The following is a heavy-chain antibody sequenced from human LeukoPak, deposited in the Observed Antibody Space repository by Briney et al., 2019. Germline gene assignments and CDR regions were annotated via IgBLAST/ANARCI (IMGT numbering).Heavy chain of an antibody. Sequence: GESLKISCKGSGYSFTSYWIGWVRPMPGKGLEWMGIIYPGDSDTRYSPSFQGQVTISADKSISTAYLQWSSLKASDTAMCYCARALGVATTPPDYWGQGTLVTVSS. CDR2: IYPGDSDT. D-gene: IGHD5-12*01. CDR1: GYSFTSYW. J-gene: IGHJ4*02. CDR3: ARALGVATTPPDY. V-gene: IGHV5-51*01.